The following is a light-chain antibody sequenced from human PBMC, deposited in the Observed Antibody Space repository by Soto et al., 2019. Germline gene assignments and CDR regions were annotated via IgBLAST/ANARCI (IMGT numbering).Light chain of an antibody. CDR3: MQATHWPPT. V-gene: IGKV2-30*01. J-gene: IGKJ1*01. CDR1: QSLLYSDGHTY. Sequence: DVVMTQSPLSLPVTLGQPASISCRSSQSLLYSDGHTYLNWFQQRPGQSPKRLIYKVSNRDYGVPDRFSGSGSGTDFTLKISRVEAEDVGLYYCMQATHWPPTFGQWTKVEIK. CDR2: KVS.